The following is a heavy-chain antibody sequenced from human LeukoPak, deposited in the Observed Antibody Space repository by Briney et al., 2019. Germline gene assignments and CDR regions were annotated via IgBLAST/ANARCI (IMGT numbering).Heavy chain of an antibody. J-gene: IGHJ4*02. D-gene: IGHD2-2*01. CDR3: ARMSSTRYYFDY. V-gene: IGHV1-18*01. CDR2: ISAYNGNT. CDR1: GYSFTNYG. Sequence: WASVKVSCKASGYSFTNYGITWVRQAPGQGLEWMGWISAYNGNTKYAQKFQGRVTLTTDTSTSTAYMELRSLRSDDTAVYYCARMSSTRYYFDYWGQGTLVTVSS.